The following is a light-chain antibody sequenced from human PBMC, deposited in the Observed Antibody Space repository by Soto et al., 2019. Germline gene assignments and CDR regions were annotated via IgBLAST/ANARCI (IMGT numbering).Light chain of an antibody. CDR3: QKYNSAPRT. CDR2: DAS. Sequence: DIQMTQSPSSLSASVGDRVTIICRASQGITKYLAWYQQKPGRVPNVLIYDASTLQPGVPSRFSGSGSGTNFSLTISSLQPEDAATYYCQKYNSAPRTFGQGTKVEVK. V-gene: IGKV1-27*01. J-gene: IGKJ1*01. CDR1: QGITKY.